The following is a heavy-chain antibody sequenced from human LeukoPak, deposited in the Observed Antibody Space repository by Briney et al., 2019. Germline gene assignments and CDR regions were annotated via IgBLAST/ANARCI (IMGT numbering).Heavy chain of an antibody. CDR2: IIPILGIA. CDR3: ARDFKRGYSSSSDFDY. V-gene: IGHV1-69*04. CDR1: GGTFSSYA. J-gene: IGHJ4*02. D-gene: IGHD6-6*01. Sequence: VASVKVSCKASGGTFSSYAISWVRQAPGQGLEWMGRIIPILGIANYAQKFQGRVTITADKSTSTAYLELSSLRSEDTAVYYCARDFKRGYSSSSDFDYWGQGTLVTVSS.